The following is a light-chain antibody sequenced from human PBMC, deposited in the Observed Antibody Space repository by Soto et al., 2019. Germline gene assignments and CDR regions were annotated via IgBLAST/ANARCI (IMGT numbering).Light chain of an antibody. CDR2: GAS. Sequence: EIVLTQSPGTLSLSPGERATLSCRASQSVSSPYLAWYQQKPGQAPRPLIYGASSRATGIPDRFSGSGSGTDFTLTISRLEPEDFAVYYCQRYDISPFPFGQGTKLEIK. J-gene: IGKJ2*01. V-gene: IGKV3-20*01. CDR3: QRYDISPFP. CDR1: QSVSSPY.